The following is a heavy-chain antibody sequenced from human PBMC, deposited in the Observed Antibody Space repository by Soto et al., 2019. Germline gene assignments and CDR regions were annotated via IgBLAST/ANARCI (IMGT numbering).Heavy chain of an antibody. CDR2: ISSTTNYI. V-gene: IGHV3-21*06. J-gene: IGHJ4*02. Sequence: GGSLRVSCAASGFTFIRYSMNWVRQDPGKGLEWVSSISSTTNYIYYGDSMKGRFTISRDNAKNSLYLEMNSLRAEDTAVYYCARESEDLTSNFDYWGQGTLVTVSS. CDR3: ARESEDLTSNFDY. CDR1: GFTFIRYS.